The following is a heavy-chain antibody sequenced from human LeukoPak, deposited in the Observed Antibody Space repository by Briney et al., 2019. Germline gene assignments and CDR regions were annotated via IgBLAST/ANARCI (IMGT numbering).Heavy chain of an antibody. CDR3: AKEWYSGSPGDY. D-gene: IGHD1-26*01. CDR2: IRYDGSKK. J-gene: IGHJ4*02. CDR1: GFTFSSYG. V-gene: IGHV3-30*02. Sequence: PGGSLRLSCAASGFTFSSYGMHWVRQAPGKGLEWVAFIRYDGSKKNYANSVKGRFTISRDNSENTLYLQMNSLRVEDTAGYFCAKEWYSGSPGDYWGQGTRVTVSS.